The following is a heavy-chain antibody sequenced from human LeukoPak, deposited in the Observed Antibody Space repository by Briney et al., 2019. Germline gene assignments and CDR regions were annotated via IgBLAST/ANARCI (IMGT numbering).Heavy chain of an antibody. CDR3: ADWGESYDSGGSNFDY. Sequence: PGGSLRLSCAASGFIVSSNYMSWVRQAPGKGLEWVSVIYSGGSTYYADSVKGRFTISRDNSKNTLYLQMNSLRAEDTAVYYCADWGESYDSGGSNFDYWGQGTLVTVSS. V-gene: IGHV3-53*05. CDR2: IYSGGST. J-gene: IGHJ4*02. D-gene: IGHD3-22*01. CDR1: GFIVSSNY.